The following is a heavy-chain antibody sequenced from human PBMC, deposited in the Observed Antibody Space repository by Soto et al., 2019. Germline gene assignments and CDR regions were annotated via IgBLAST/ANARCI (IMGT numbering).Heavy chain of an antibody. Sequence: SETLSLTCAVSGGSISSGGYSWSWIRQPPGKGLEWIGYIYHSGSTYYNPSLKSRVTISVDRSKNQFSLKLSSVTAAETAVYYCARANYSKGVVTALLDYWGQGTLVTVSS. CDR2: IYHSGST. V-gene: IGHV4-30-2*01. J-gene: IGHJ4*02. CDR1: GGSISSGGYS. D-gene: IGHD2-21*02. CDR3: ARANYSKGVVTALLDY.